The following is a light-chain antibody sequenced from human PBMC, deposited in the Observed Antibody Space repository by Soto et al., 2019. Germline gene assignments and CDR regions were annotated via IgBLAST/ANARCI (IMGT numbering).Light chain of an antibody. J-gene: IGLJ2*01. Sequence: QSALSPPASVSGSPGQSITISCTGTSSDVGGYNYVSWYQQHPGKAPKVMIYDVHKRPSGISNRFSGSKSGSTASLTISGLQVEDEADYYCSSYRRGSTRVVFGGGTKLTVL. CDR3: SSYRRGSTRVV. CDR1: SSDVGGYNY. V-gene: IGLV2-14*03. CDR2: DVH.